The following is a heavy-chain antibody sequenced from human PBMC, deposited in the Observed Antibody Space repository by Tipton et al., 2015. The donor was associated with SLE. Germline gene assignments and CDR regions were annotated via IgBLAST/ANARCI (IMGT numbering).Heavy chain of an antibody. D-gene: IGHD2-15*01. CDR1: GGFMSRHY. J-gene: IGHJ4*02. Sequence: LSLTCTVSGGFMSRHYWTWVRQAPGKGLEWVAVIWYDGSNKYYADSVKGRFTISRDNSKNTLYLQMNSLRVEDTAVYYCARDIGGCSGGSCYLDWGQGTLVTVSS. CDR2: IWYDGSNK. CDR3: ARDIGGCSGGSCYLD. V-gene: IGHV3-33*08.